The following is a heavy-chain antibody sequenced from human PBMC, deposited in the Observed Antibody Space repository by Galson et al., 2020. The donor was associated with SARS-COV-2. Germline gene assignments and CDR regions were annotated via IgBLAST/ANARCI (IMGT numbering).Heavy chain of an antibody. CDR3: ARQGVSMIVLVTVPGWYFVF. V-gene: IGHV4-38-2*02. D-gene: IGHD3-22*01. CDR2: VYPSGTT. Sequence: SETLSLTCTVSGYTVSNTNYWGWVRQPPGRGLEWTGSVYPSGTTYYNPSLKSRVTISVDTSKNQFSLRLDSVTAADTALYYCARQGVSMIVLVTVPGWYFVFWGRGTLVTVSS. J-gene: IGHJ2*01. CDR1: GYTVSNTNY.